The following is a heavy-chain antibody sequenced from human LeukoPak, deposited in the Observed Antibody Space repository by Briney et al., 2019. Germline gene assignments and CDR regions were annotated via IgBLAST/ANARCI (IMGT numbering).Heavy chain of an antibody. CDR2: IYHSGST. CDR3: GRDRRATYYYDSSGYYSDF. CDR1: GGSISSGGYS. D-gene: IGHD3-22*01. J-gene: IGHJ4*02. Sequence: PSETLSLTCAVSGGSISSGGYSWSWIRQPPGKGLEWIGYIYHSGSTYYNPSLKSRVTISVDRSKNQFSLKLSSVTAADTAVYYCGRDRRATYYYDSSGYYSDFWGQGTLVTVSS. V-gene: IGHV4-30-2*01.